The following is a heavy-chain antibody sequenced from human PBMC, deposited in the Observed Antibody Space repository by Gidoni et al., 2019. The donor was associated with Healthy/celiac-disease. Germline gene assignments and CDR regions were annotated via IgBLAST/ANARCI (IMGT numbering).Heavy chain of an antibody. D-gene: IGHD2-15*01. Sequence: QVQLVESGGVVVQPGRSLRLSCAASGFTFSSYGMHWVRQAPGKGLEWVAVISYDGSNKYYADSVKGRFTISRDNSKNTLYLQMNSLRAEDTAVYYCAKDQGCSGGSCYSGCFDYWGQGTLVTVSS. V-gene: IGHV3-30*18. J-gene: IGHJ4*02. CDR3: AKDQGCSGGSCYSGCFDY. CDR1: GFTFSSYG. CDR2: ISYDGSNK.